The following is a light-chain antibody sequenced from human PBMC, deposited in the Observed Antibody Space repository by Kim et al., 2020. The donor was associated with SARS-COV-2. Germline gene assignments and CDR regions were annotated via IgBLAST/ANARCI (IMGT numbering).Light chain of an antibody. Sequence: GQSITIPCPETSSDVGGYNYVSWYQQHPGKAPKLMIYEVSKRPSGVPDRFSGSKSGNTASLTVSGLQAEDEADYYCSSYAGSNNLVFGGGTQLTVL. CDR1: SSDVGGYNY. V-gene: IGLV2-8*01. J-gene: IGLJ2*01. CDR3: SSYAGSNNLV. CDR2: EVS.